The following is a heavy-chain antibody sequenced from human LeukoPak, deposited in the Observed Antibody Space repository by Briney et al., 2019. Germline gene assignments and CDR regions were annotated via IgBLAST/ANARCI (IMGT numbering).Heavy chain of an antibody. CDR1: GYTFTSYD. Sequence: GASVKVSFKASGYTFTSYDINWVRQATGQGLEWMGWMNPNSGNTGYAQKFQGRVSMTRNTSISTAYMELSSLRSEDTAVYYCARGFVLRYFDWLSRVDWFDPWGQGTLVTVSS. CDR3: ARGFVLRYFDWLSRVDWFDP. J-gene: IGHJ5*02. D-gene: IGHD3-9*01. CDR2: MNPNSGNT. V-gene: IGHV1-8*01.